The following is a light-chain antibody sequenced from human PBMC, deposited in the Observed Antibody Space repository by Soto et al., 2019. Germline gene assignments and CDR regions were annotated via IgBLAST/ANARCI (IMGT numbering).Light chain of an antibody. V-gene: IGLV4-69*01. J-gene: IGLJ3*02. CDR2: LNSDGSH. CDR3: QTLGTGSV. Sequence: QPVLTQSPSASASLGASVKLTCTLSSGHSSYAIAWHQQQPEKGPRYLMKLNSDGSHSKGDGIPGRFSGSSSGAERYLTISSLQSEDEADYYCQTLGTGSVFGGGTKLTVL. CDR1: SGHSSYA.